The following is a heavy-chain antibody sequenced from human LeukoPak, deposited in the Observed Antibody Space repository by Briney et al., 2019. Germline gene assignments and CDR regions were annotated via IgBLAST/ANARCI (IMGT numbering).Heavy chain of an antibody. D-gene: IGHD3-3*01. CDR3: AGLYYDFWSGLNNWFDP. J-gene: IGHJ5*02. CDR2: ISSSGSTI. Sequence: GGSLRLSCAASGFTFSDYYMSWIRQAPGKELEWVSYISSSGSTIYYADSVKGRFTISRDNAKNSPYLQMNSLRAEDTAVYYCAGLYYDFWSGLNNWFDPWGQGTLVTVSS. CDR1: GFTFSDYY. V-gene: IGHV3-11*04.